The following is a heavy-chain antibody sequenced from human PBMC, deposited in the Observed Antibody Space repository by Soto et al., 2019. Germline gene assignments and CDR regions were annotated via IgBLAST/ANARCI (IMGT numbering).Heavy chain of an antibody. Sequence: APVKVSCKAFVYTFTGYYSGWGRLAPGQGLEWMGWINPNSGGTNYAQKFQGWVTMTRDTSISTAYMELGRLRSDDTAVYYCATGRDRVTGYYYGIDVWGQGTTVTLPS. V-gene: IGHV1-2*04. J-gene: IGHJ6*02. CDR2: INPNSGGT. CDR3: ATGRDRVTGYYYGIDV. CDR1: VYTFTGYY. D-gene: IGHD4-4*01.